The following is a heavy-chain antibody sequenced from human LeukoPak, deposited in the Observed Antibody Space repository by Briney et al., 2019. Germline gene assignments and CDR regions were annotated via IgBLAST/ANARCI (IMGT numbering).Heavy chain of an antibody. V-gene: IGHV3-30-3*01. J-gene: IGHJ4*02. CDR3: ARSDSSSWHLFDY. CDR2: TSYDGSDE. D-gene: IGHD6-13*01. Sequence: SCKASGYTFTSYYMHWVRQTPGKGLEWVAITSYDGSDEHYTDSVKGRFTISRDNSMNTLYLQMNSLRSEDTAVYYCARSDSSSWHLFDYWGQGTLVTVSS. CDR1: GYTFTSYY.